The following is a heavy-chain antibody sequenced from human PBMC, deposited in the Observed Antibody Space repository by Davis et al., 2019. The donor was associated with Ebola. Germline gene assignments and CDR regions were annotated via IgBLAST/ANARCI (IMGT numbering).Heavy chain of an antibody. V-gene: IGHV1-69*13. CDR3: ATRDSSSSWYYYYMDV. CDR1: GHSFATHG. D-gene: IGHD6-6*01. CDR2: IIPLFGAA. J-gene: IGHJ6*03. Sequence: SVKVSCKASGHSFATHGLNWVAQAPGQGLEWMGGIIPLFGAANYARKFEGRVTISADESTTTAFMELTGLRSEDTALYYCATRDSSSSWYYYYMDVWGKGTTVTVSS.